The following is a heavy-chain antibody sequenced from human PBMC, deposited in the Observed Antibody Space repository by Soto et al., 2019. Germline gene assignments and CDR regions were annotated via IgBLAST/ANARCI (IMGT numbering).Heavy chain of an antibody. V-gene: IGHV3-7*01. Sequence: LRLSCAASGFTFSSYWMSWVRQAPGKGLEWVANIKQDGSEKYYVDSVKGRFTISRDNAKNSLYLQMNSLRAEDTAVYYCAIWEYYDFWSGYLPFDYWGQGTLVTVS. CDR1: GFTFSSYW. J-gene: IGHJ4*02. CDR2: IKQDGSEK. D-gene: IGHD3-3*01. CDR3: AIWEYYDFWSGYLPFDY.